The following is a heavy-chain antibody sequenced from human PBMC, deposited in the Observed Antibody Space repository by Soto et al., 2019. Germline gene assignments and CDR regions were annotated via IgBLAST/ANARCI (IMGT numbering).Heavy chain of an antibody. CDR3: ARDLNGYDH. CDR1: GGSFRSGGYY. J-gene: IGHJ5*02. CDR2: IYYSGST. Sequence: QVQLQQSGPGLVKPSQTLSLTCTVSGGSFRSGGYYWIRMRQRPGMGLEWIVYIYYSGSTYSNPTLESRVSISVDTSKNQFSLKLNSVTDADTAVYYCARDLNGYDHWGQGTLVTVSS. V-gene: IGHV4-31*03. D-gene: IGHD3-22*01.